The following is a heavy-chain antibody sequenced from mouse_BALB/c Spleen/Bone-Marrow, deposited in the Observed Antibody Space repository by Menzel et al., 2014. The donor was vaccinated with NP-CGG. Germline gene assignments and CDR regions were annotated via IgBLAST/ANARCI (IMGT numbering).Heavy chain of an antibody. Sequence: EVMLVESGGGLVKPGGSLKLSCAASGFTFSSYAMSWVRQTPEKRLEWVATISSGGSYTYYPGSVKGRFTISRDNAKNTLYLQMSSLRSEDTAMYYCARHFITTATGAMDYWGQGTSVTVSS. V-gene: IGHV5-9-3*01. CDR1: GFTFSSYA. CDR3: ARHFITTATGAMDY. D-gene: IGHD1-2*01. J-gene: IGHJ4*01. CDR2: ISSGGSYT.